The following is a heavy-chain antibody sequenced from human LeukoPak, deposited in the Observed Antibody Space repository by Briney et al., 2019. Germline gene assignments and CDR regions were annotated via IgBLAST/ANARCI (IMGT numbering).Heavy chain of an antibody. J-gene: IGHJ4*02. CDR2: IIPILGIA. Sequence: SVKVSCKAPGGAFNSYTITWVRQAPGQGLELMGRIIPILGIANYAQKFQRRVTITADKSTSTAYMELSSLRSEDTAVYYCAINWNDWGQRTLVTVSS. D-gene: IGHD1-1*01. CDR3: AINWND. V-gene: IGHV1-69*02. CDR1: GGAFNSYT.